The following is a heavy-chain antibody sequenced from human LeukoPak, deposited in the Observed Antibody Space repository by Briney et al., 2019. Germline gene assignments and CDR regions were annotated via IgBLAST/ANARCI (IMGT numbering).Heavy chain of an antibody. CDR2: ISADGYAT. J-gene: IGHJ4*02. D-gene: IGHD6-6*01. CDR3: VKLEYSSSRN. CDR1: GFTFSTYA. V-gene: IGHV3-64*03. Sequence: GGSLRLSCSASGFTFSTYAMHWARQAPGKXLEYVSAISADGYATYYADSVKGRLTISRDNSKNTLYLQISSLRGEDTAVYYCVKLEYSSSRNWGQGALVTVSS.